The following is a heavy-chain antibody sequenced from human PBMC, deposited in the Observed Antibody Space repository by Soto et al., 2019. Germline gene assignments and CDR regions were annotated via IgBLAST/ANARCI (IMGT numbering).Heavy chain of an antibody. V-gene: IGHV1-18*01. CDR1: GYTFTSYG. CDR3: ARVAGGYYDSSGPNFDY. CDR2: ISAYNGNT. J-gene: IGHJ4*02. Sequence: ASVKVSCKASGYTFTSYGISWVRQAPGQGLEWMGWISAYNGNTNYAQKLQGRVTMTTDTSTSTAYMELRSLRSDDTAVYYCARVAGGYYDSSGPNFDYWGQGTLVTVSS. D-gene: IGHD3-22*01.